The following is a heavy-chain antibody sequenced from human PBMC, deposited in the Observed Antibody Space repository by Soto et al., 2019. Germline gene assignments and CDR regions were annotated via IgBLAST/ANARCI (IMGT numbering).Heavy chain of an antibody. J-gene: IGHJ4*02. Sequence: QVQLQESGPGLVKPSQALSLICTVSGGSISSGGHYWSWIRQHPGKGLEWIGYIYYTGTTYYNPSLRSRLTISGDSSRNQFSLRLSSVTAADTAVYYCAREDETSNYFDYWGQGTLVTVSS. CDR2: IYYTGTT. V-gene: IGHV4-31*03. CDR3: AREDETSNYFDY. CDR1: GGSISSGGHY. D-gene: IGHD2-2*01.